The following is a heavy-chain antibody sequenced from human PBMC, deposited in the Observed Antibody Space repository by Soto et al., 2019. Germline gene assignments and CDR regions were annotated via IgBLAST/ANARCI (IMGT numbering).Heavy chain of an antibody. V-gene: IGHV1-69*13. J-gene: IGHJ5*02. D-gene: IGHD2-8*01. CDR3: ARGKMFYCTNGVCPTPEFDP. CDR2: IIPIFGTA. Sequence: GASVKVSCKASGGTFSSYAISWVRQAPGQGLEWMGGIIPIFGTANYAQKFQGRVTITADESTSTAYMELSSLRSEDTAVYYCARGKMFYCTNGVCPTPEFDPWGQGTLVTVSS. CDR1: GGTFSSYA.